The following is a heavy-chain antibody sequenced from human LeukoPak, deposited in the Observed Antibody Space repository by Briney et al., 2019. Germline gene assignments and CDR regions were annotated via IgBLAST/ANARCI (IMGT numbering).Heavy chain of an antibody. D-gene: IGHD4-11*01. J-gene: IGHJ4*02. CDR3: ARDRRTTVTTAADY. Sequence: ASVKVSCKASGYTFTSYDINWVRQATGQGLEWMGWMNPNSGNTGYAQKFQGRVTITRNTSISTAYMELSSLRSGDTAVYYCARDRRTTVTTAADYWGQGTLVTVSS. CDR2: MNPNSGNT. CDR1: GYTFTSYD. V-gene: IGHV1-8*03.